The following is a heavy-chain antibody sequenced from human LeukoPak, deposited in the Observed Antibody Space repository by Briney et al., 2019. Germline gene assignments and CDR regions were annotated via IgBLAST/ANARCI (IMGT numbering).Heavy chain of an antibody. CDR1: GFTFSSYS. V-gene: IGHV3-48*02. Sequence: GGSLRLSCAASGFTFSSYSMNWVRQAPGMGLEWISYISSSSTFIYYAASVKGRFTISRDNANNSLYLQINSLRDEDTAVYYCVRDTRYSSDYWGQGTLVAVSS. CDR2: ISSSSTFI. D-gene: IGHD3-9*01. CDR3: VRDTRYSSDY. J-gene: IGHJ4*02.